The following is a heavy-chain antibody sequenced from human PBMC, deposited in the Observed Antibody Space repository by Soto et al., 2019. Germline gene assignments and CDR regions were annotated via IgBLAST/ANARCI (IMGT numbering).Heavy chain of an antibody. CDR1: GFTFGSYW. CDR3: ARGRPYGMDV. V-gene: IGHV3-74*01. J-gene: IGHJ6*02. CDR2: IDSDGSST. Sequence: EVQLVESGGGLVQPGGSLRVSCAASGFTFGSYWMNWVRQAPGKGLVWVSRIDSDGSSTTYADSVKGRFTTSRDNAKNTLYRQMSSLRVEDTAVYSGARGRPYGMDVWGQGTTVTVSS.